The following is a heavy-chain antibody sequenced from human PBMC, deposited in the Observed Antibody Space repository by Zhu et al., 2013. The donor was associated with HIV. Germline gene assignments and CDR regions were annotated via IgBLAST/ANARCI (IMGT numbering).Heavy chain of an antibody. CDR2: TYPSGRT. D-gene: IGHD3-16*01. CDR1: GVSLTTNYW. Sequence: QVQLQESGPGLVKPSGTLSLTCAVSGVSLTTNYWWSWVRQPPGKGLEWVGETYPSGRTNYNPSLESRVTMSVVQSKNEISLKLNSVTAADTAVYYCARLSQMSGSWGSYYYTDVWGKGTTVTISS. V-gene: IGHV4-4*02. J-gene: IGHJ6*03. CDR3: ARLSQMSGSWGSYYYTDV.